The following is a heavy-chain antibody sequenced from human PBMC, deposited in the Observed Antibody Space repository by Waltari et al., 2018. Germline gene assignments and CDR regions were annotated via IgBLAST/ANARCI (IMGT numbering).Heavy chain of an antibody. CDR1: GFTFRGYA. Sequence: EVQLVESGGGVVQPWGSLRLSCAASGFTFRGYAISWVRQALGRGLEWVSSISGSDGRTNYADSAKGRFTISRDNVKNTLFLQMNSLRADDAAVYYCAKDLGGFSGSHWYFDLWGRGTLVTVSS. CDR3: AKDLGGFSGSHWYFDL. J-gene: IGHJ2*01. D-gene: IGHD5-12*01. V-gene: IGHV3-23*04. CDR2: ISGSDGRT.